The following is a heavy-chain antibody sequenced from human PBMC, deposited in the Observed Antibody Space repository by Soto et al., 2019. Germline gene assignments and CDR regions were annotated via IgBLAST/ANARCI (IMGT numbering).Heavy chain of an antibody. CDR2: IYYSGST. D-gene: IGHD4-17*01. J-gene: IGHJ3*02. V-gene: IGHV4-39*01. Sequence: QLQLQESGPGLVKPSETLSLTCTVSGGSISSSNYQWGWIRQPPGKGLEWIGSIYYSGSTYYNPSLKSRVTISVDTSKNQFSLKLSSVTAADTAVYYCARWVPIRLSDYGDPAVFRAFDIWGQGTTVTVSS. CDR3: ARWVPIRLSDYGDPAVFRAFDI. CDR1: GGSISSSNYQ.